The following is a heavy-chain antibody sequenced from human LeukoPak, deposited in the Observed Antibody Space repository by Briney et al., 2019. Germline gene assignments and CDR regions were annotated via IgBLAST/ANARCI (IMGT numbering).Heavy chain of an antibody. CDR1: GGSISGSSYY. J-gene: IGHJ6*02. Sequence: SETLSLTCTVSGGSISGSSYYWGWIRQPPGKGLEWIGSIYYSGSTYYNPSLKSRVTISVDTSKNQFSLKLNSVTATDTAVYYCARTTGDSWESLDVWGQGTTVTVSS. V-gene: IGHV4-39*01. CDR2: IYYSGST. CDR3: ARTTGDSWESLDV. D-gene: IGHD7-27*01.